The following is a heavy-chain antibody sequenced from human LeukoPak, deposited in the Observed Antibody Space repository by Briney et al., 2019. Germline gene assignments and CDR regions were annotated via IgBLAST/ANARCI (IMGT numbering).Heavy chain of an antibody. CDR1: GFTFSSYG. CDR2: IRYDGGNK. CDR3: ARVQQYDKFDY. J-gene: IGHJ4*02. D-gene: IGHD3-22*01. V-gene: IGHV3-30*02. Sequence: PGGSLRLSCAASGFTFSSYGMHWVRQAPGKGLEWVAFIRYDGGNKYYADSVKGRFTISRDNARNSLYLQMNSLRAEDTALYYCARVQQYDKFDYWGQGALVTVSS.